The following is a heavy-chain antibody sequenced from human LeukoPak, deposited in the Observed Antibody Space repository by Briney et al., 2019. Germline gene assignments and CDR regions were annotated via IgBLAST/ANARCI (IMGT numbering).Heavy chain of an antibody. CDR2: ISGSGGST. J-gene: IGHJ2*01. CDR1: GFTFSSYA. CDR3: AKDWTGTKPFDL. V-gene: IGHV3-23*01. D-gene: IGHD3/OR15-3a*01. Sequence: GGSLRLSCAASGFTFSSYAMSWVRQAPGKWLDWVSGISGSGGSTYYADSVKGRFTISRDNSKNTLYLQMNSLRAEDTAVYYCAKDWTGTKPFDLWGRGTLVTVSS.